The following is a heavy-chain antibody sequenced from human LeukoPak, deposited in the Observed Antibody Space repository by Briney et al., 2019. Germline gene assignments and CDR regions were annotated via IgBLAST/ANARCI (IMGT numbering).Heavy chain of an antibody. CDR3: VKDHDWGAFHI. V-gene: IGHV3-64D*06. D-gene: IGHD7-27*01. CDR2: ISSNGGST. J-gene: IGHJ3*02. CDR1: GFTFSTYA. Sequence: GGSLRLSCSASGFTFSTYAMHWVRQAPGKGLEYVSGISSNGGSTYYADSVKGRFTISRDNSKNTLYLQKSSLRVEDTAVYYCVKDHDWGAFHIWGQGTMVTVSS.